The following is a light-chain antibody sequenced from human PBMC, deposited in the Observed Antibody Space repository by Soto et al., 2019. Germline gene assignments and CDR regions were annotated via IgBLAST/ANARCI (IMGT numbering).Light chain of an antibody. Sequence: EIVLTQSPGTLSLSPGERATLSCTASQSVSNSYVAWYQQKPGQAPSLLIYGASFRATGISDRFSGSGSGTGSTLTISRLEPEDFAVYYCQQYATSPRTFGQGTKLDIK. CDR3: QQYATSPRT. V-gene: IGKV3-20*01. CDR1: QSVSNSY. J-gene: IGKJ1*01. CDR2: GAS.